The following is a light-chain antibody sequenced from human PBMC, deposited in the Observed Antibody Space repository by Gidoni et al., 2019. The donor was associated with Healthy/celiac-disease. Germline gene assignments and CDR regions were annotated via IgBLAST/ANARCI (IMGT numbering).Light chain of an antibody. V-gene: IGKV3-20*01. CDR2: GAS. J-gene: IGKJ5*01. CDR3: QQYGSSPIT. Sequence: EIVLTQSPGPLSLSPGERATLSCRARQSVSSSYLAWYQQKPGQAPRLLIYGASSRATGIPDRFSGIGSGTDFTLTISRLEPEDVAVYYCQQYGSSPITFXXXTRLEIK. CDR1: QSVSSSY.